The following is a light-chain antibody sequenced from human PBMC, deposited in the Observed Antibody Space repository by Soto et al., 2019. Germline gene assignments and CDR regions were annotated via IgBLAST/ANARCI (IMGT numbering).Light chain of an antibody. Sequence: QSVLTQPPSVSGAPGQRVTISCTGSSFNIGAGYDVHWYQQLPGTDPKLLIYGNSNRPSGVPDRFSGSKSGTSASLAITGLQAEDEADYYCQSFDSNLSGSFFGTGTKLTVL. J-gene: IGLJ1*01. CDR2: GNS. CDR3: QSFDSNLSGSF. V-gene: IGLV1-40*01. CDR1: SFNIGAGYD.